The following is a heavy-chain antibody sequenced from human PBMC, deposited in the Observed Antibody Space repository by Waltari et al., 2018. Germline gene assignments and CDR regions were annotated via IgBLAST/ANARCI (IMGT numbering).Heavy chain of an antibody. Sequence: QVQLVQSGAEVKKPGSSVKVSCKASGGTFSSYAISWVRRAPGQGLEWMGGIIPIFGTANYAQKFQGRVTITTDESTSTAYMELSSLRSEDTAVYYCAGTLSGSGSYYIKADAFDIWGQGTMVTVSS. J-gene: IGHJ3*02. CDR3: AGTLSGSGSYYIKADAFDI. V-gene: IGHV1-69*05. D-gene: IGHD3-10*01. CDR2: IIPIFGTA. CDR1: GGTFSSYA.